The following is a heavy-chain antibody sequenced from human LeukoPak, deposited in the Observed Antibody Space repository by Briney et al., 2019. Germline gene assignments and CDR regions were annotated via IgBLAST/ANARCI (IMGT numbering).Heavy chain of an antibody. Sequence: GGSLRLSCAASGFTFSDYYMSWIRQAPGKGLEWVSYISSSSSYTNYADSVKGRFTISRDNSKNTLYLQMNSLRAEDTAVYCCARRCGGDCYTDYWGQGTLVTVSS. D-gene: IGHD2-21*02. J-gene: IGHJ4*02. V-gene: IGHV3-11*06. CDR1: GFTFSDYY. CDR3: ARRCGGDCYTDY. CDR2: ISSSSSYT.